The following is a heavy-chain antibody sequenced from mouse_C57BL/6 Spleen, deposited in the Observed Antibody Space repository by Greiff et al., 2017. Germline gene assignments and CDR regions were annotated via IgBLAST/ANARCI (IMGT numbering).Heavy chain of an antibody. Sequence: EVMLVESGGGLVQPGGSMKLSCAASGFTFSDAWMDWVRQSPEKGLAWVAEIRNKANNHATYYAESVKGRFTISRDDSKSSVYLQMNSLRAEDTGIYYCTRGGIYYDYAWFAYWGQGTLVTVSA. J-gene: IGHJ3*01. D-gene: IGHD2-4*01. CDR3: TRGGIYYDYAWFAY. V-gene: IGHV6-6*01. CDR1: GFTFSDAW. CDR2: IRNKANNHAT.